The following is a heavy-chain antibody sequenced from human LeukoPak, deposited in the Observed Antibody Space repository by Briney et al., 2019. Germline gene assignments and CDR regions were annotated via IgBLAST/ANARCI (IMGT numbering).Heavy chain of an antibody. CDR2: IFYTGST. CDR3: ARRLDYGGSRDGFDI. D-gene: IGHD4-23*01. Sequence: SETLSLTCTVSGGSVSSYYWSWIRQPPGKGLEWIGYIFYTGSTKSNPSLNSRVTISVDTSKNQFSLRLSSVTAADTAVYYCARRLDYGGSRDGFDIWGQGTMVTVSS. J-gene: IGHJ3*02. V-gene: IGHV4-59*02. CDR1: GGSVSSYY.